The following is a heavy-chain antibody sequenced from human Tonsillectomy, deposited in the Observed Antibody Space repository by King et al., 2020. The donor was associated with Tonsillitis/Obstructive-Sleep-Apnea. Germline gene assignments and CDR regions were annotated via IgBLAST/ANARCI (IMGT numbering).Heavy chain of an antibody. CDR3: ANGPNPYYYDSSGYYRNWFDP. CDR1: GFTFSSYA. Sequence: VQLVESGGGLVQPGGSLRLSCAASGFTFSSYAMSWVRQAPGKGLEWVSAISGSGGSTYYADSVKGRFTISRDNSKNTLYLQMNSLRAEDTAVYYCANGPNPYYYDSSGYYRNWFDPWGQGTLVTVSS. V-gene: IGHV3-23*04. D-gene: IGHD3-22*01. CDR2: ISGSGGST. J-gene: IGHJ5*02.